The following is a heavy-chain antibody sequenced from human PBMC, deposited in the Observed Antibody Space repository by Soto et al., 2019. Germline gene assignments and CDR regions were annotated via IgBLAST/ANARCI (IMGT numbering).Heavy chain of an antibody. CDR2: IYPGDSET. D-gene: IGHD4-4*01. CDR3: ARSRSLRFQHYTRFDP. CDR1: GYTFTSYW. J-gene: IGHJ5*02. V-gene: IGHV5-51*01. Sequence: EVQLVQSGTEEKKSGESLKISCKASGYTFTSYWIVWVRQMPGKGLEWMGIIYPGDSETRYSPSFEGQVTISVDESIDTAFLQWSSLQASDTAMYYCARSRSLRFQHYTRFDPWGQGTQVTVSS.